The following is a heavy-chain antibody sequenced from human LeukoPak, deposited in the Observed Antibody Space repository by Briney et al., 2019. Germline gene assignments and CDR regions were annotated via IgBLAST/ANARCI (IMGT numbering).Heavy chain of an antibody. CDR2: ISWNSGSI. CDR1: GFTFDDYA. J-gene: IGHJ4*02. Sequence: GRSLRLSCAASGFTFDDYAMHWVRQAPGKGLEWVSGISWNSGSIGYADSVKGRFTISRDNSKNSLYLQMNSLRTEDTALYYCAKDRGGYDSGEYYFDYWGQGTLVTVSS. V-gene: IGHV3-9*01. CDR3: AKDRGGYDSGEYYFDY. D-gene: IGHD5-12*01.